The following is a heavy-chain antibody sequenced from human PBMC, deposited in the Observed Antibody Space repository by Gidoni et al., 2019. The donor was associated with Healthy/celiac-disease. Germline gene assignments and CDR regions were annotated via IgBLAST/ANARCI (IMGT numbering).Heavy chain of an antibody. Sequence: QVQLVESGGGVVQPGRSLRLSCAASGFTFSSYAMHWVRQAPGKGLEGVAVISYDGSNKYYADSVKGRFTISRDNSKNTLYLQMNSLRAEDTAVYYCARAVTTSILYYYYGMDVWGQGTTVTVSS. D-gene: IGHD4-4*01. J-gene: IGHJ6*02. CDR2: ISYDGSNK. CDR1: GFTFSSYA. V-gene: IGHV3-30-3*01. CDR3: ARAVTTSILYYYYGMDV.